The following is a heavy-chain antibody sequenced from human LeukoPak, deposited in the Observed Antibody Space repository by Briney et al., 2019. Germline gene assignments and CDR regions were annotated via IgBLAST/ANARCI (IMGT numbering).Heavy chain of an antibody. CDR2: ISGSGGST. CDR1: GFTFSSYA. V-gene: IGHV3-23*01. Sequence: GASLRLSCAASGFTFSSYAMSWVRQAPGKGLEWVSAISGSGGSTYYADSVKGRFTISRDNSKNTLCLQMNSLRAEDTAVYYCARDSVVAAILDAFDIWGQGTMVTVSS. J-gene: IGHJ3*02. CDR3: ARDSVVAAILDAFDI. D-gene: IGHD2-15*01.